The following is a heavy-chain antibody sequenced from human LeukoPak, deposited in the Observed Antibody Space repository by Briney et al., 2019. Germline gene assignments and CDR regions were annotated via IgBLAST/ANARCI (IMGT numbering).Heavy chain of an antibody. CDR2: ISSSSSTI. CDR3: ARSRGNSGSYPLDY. D-gene: IGHD1-26*01. Sequence: GSLRLSCEGSEFTFRRYSMELVRQASGKGLGWGSYISSSSSTIFYAESVKGRFTISRDNAENSLYLQMNSLRVEDTAVYYCARSRGNSGSYPLDYWGQGTLVTVSS. J-gene: IGHJ4*02. CDR1: EFTFRRYS. V-gene: IGHV3-48*01.